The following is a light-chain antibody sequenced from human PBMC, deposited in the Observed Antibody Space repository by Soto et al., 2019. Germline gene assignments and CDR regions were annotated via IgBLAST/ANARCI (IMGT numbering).Light chain of an antibody. V-gene: IGLV1-40*01. CDR1: SSNIGAGYD. CDR3: QSYDSRLSGSRVV. J-gene: IGLJ2*01. CDR2: GNS. Sequence: QTVVTQPPSVSGAPGQRVTISGTGSSSNIGAGYDVHWYQQLPGTARKLLLYGNSNRPSGVPDRFSGSKSGTSASLAITGLQAEDEDDYYCQSYDSRLSGSRVVFGGGTQLTVL.